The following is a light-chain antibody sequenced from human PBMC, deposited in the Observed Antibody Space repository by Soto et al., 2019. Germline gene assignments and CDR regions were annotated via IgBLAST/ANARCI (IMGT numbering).Light chain of an antibody. V-gene: IGKV3D-15*01. CDR1: QTISND. Sequence: EVVMTQSPATVSVSPGEGVTLSCRASQTISNDLAWYQQEPGQAPRLLIYGASTRATGVPVRFSGGGSGTEFTLTISSLQSEDFAFYYCQQNNKWPPVTFGGGTKVEIK. CDR3: QQNNKWPPVT. CDR2: GAS. J-gene: IGKJ4*01.